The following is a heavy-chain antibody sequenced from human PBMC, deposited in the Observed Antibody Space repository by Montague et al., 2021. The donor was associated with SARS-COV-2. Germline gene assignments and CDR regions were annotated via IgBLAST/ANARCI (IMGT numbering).Heavy chain of an antibody. V-gene: IGHV3-48*03. CDR2: ISSRGSAV. J-gene: IGHJ4*02. CDR1: GFTFSSYE. CDR3: ARDLDYGGNSLFDY. Sequence: SLTLSCAAYGFTFSSYEMNWIRQAPGKGLEWVSYISSRGSAVFSYAESVKGSFTISRDNARNSLFLQMNSLTVDDTGVYYCARDLDYGGNSLFDYWGQGTLVTVSS. D-gene: IGHD4-23*01.